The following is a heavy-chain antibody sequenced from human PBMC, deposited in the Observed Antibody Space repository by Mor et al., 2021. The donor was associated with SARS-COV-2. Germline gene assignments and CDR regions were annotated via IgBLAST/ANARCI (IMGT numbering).Heavy chain of an antibody. CDR3: ARDGSSSWYHFDS. J-gene: IGHJ4*02. Sequence: WVRQAPGKGLEWVAIVSYDGSSKFYADSVKGRFTISRDNSKNTLHLLMDSLRVDDTAVYYCARDGSSSWYHFDSWGPGTL. CDR2: VSYDGSSK. V-gene: IGHV3-30*14. D-gene: IGHD6-13*01.